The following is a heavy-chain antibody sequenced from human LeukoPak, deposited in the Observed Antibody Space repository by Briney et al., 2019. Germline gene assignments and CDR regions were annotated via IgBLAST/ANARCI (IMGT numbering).Heavy chain of an antibody. CDR1: EFIVSANN. J-gene: IGHJ4*02. CDR3: AREVTPYY. Sequence: PGGSLRLPCAASEFIVSANNMSWVRQAPGKGLEWVANIKQDGSEKYYVDSVKGRFTISRDNAKNSLYLQMNSLRAEDTAVYYCAREVTPYYWGQGTLVTVSS. D-gene: IGHD2-21*02. CDR2: IKQDGSEK. V-gene: IGHV3-7*01.